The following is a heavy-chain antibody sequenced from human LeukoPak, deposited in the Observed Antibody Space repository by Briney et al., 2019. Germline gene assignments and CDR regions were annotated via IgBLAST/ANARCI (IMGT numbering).Heavy chain of an antibody. CDR2: INPNSGGT. Sequence: ASVKVSCKASGYTFADYYMQWVRQAPGQGLEGMGWINPNSGGTNYAQKFQGRVTMTRDTSISTAYMELSRLRSDDTAVYYCARDFQLVLDPWGQGTLVTVSS. CDR1: GYTFADYY. D-gene: IGHD6-13*01. V-gene: IGHV1-2*02. CDR3: ARDFQLVLDP. J-gene: IGHJ5*02.